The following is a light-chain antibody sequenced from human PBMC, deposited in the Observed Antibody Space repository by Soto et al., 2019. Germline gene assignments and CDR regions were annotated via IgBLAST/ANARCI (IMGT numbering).Light chain of an antibody. CDR2: DAS. V-gene: IGKV1-33*01. Sequence: DFQMTQSPSSLSASVGDRVTITCQATQAIKNFLNWYQQKPGRAPKLLISDASTLQRGVPSRFSGSGSGTHFTFVISSLQPEDVGTYYCQQSDNLPLTFGQGTRLDIK. J-gene: IGKJ5*01. CDR3: QQSDNLPLT. CDR1: QAIKNF.